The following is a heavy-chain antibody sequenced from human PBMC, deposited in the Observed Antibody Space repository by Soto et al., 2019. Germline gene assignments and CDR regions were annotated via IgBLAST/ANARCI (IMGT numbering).Heavy chain of an antibody. V-gene: IGHV4-31*03. D-gene: IGHD5-18*01. CDR1: GGSISSGGYY. CDR3: ARKYVDTAMWDH. Sequence: PSETLSLTCTVSGGSISSGGYYWSWIRQHPGKGLEWIGYIYYSGSTYYNPSLKSRVTISVDTSKNQFSLKLSSVTAADTAVYYWARKYVDTAMWDHWGQGTLVTVSS. J-gene: IGHJ4*02. CDR2: IYYSGST.